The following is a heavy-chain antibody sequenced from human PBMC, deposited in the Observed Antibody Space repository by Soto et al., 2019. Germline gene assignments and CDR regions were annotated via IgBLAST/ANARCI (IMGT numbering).Heavy chain of an antibody. CDR2: ISSSSSTI. J-gene: IGHJ3*02. D-gene: IGHD1-26*01. CDR3: ARDHPGLLPPSDAFDI. Sequence: PGGSLRLSCAASGFTFSSYSMNWVRQAPGKGLEWVSYISSSSSTIYYADSVKGRFTISRDNAKNSLYLQMNSLRDEDTAVYYCARDHPGLLPPSDAFDIWGQGTMVTVSS. V-gene: IGHV3-48*02. CDR1: GFTFSSYS.